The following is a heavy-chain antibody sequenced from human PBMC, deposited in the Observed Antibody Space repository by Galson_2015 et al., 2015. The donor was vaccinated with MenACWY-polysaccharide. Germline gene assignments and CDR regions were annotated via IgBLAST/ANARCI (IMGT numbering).Heavy chain of an antibody. CDR3: ARDYSSGGNWFDP. J-gene: IGHJ5*02. CDR1: GGSVSSGDYY. Sequence: TLSLTCTVSGGSVSSGDYYWSWIRPPPGKGLKWIGYIYYSGSTYYNPSLKSRVTISLDTSRNQFSLKLSSVTAADTAVYYCARDYSSGGNWFDPWGQGTLVTVSS. D-gene: IGHD6-19*01. V-gene: IGHV4-30-4*01. CDR2: IYYSGST.